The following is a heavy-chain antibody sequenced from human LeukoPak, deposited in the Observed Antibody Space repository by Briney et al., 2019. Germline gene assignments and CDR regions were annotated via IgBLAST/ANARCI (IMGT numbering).Heavy chain of an antibody. CDR3: ARGYYYDRSGYYYWDF. CDR2: IYTSGST. V-gene: IGHV4-4*07. J-gene: IGHJ4*02. CDR1: GGSISSYY. D-gene: IGHD3-22*01. Sequence: SETLSLTCTVSGGSISSYYWSWIRQPAGKGLEWIGRIYTSGSTNYNPSLKSRVTMSVDTSKNQFSLRLSSVTAADTAVYYCARGYYYDRSGYYYWDFWGRGTLVSVSS.